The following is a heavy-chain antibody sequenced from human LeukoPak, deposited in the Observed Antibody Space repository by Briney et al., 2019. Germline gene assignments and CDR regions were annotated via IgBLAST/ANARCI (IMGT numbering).Heavy chain of an antibody. Sequence: GGSLKLSCAASGFTFSSYGMHWVRQAPGKGLEWVAVISYDGSNKYYADSVKGRFTISRDNSKNTLYLQMNSLRAEDTAVYYCAKKGRSDGYEVWYFDLWGRGTLVTVSS. D-gene: IGHD5-12*01. CDR1: GFTFSSYG. CDR3: AKKGRSDGYEVWYFDL. V-gene: IGHV3-30*18. J-gene: IGHJ2*01. CDR2: ISYDGSNK.